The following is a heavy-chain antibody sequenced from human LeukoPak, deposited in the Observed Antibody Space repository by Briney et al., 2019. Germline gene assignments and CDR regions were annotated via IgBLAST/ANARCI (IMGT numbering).Heavy chain of an antibody. CDR3: ARDLFWNDEAYYYYYMDV. CDR2: INPNSGGT. CDR1: GYTFTGYY. V-gene: IGHV1-2*02. J-gene: IGHJ6*03. D-gene: IGHD1-1*01. Sequence: ASVKVSCKASGYTFTGYYMHWVRQAPGQGLEWMGWINPNSGGTNYAQKLQGRVTMTRDTSISTAYMELSRLRSDDTAVYYCARDLFWNDEAYYYYYMDVWGKGTTVTVSS.